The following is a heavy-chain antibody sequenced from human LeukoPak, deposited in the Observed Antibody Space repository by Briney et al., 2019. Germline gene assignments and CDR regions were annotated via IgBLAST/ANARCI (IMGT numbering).Heavy chain of an antibody. CDR3: ARAGGMAVALYYGMDV. CDR2: INHSGST. V-gene: IGHV4-34*01. CDR1: GGSFSGYY. Sequence: SETLSLTCAVYGGSFSGYYWSWIRQPPGKGLEWIGEINHSGSTYYNPSLKSRVTISVDTSKNQFSLKLSSVTAADTAVYYCARAGGMAVALYYGMDVWGQGTTVTVSS. D-gene: IGHD6-19*01. J-gene: IGHJ6*02.